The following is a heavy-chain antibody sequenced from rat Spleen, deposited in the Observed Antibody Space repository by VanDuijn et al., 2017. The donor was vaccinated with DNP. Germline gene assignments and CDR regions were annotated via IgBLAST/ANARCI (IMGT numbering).Heavy chain of an antibody. V-gene: IGHV3-3*01. D-gene: IGHD3-8*01. CDR2: INSAGST. Sequence: EVQLQESGPGLVKPSQSLSLTCSVTGYSITSNYWAWIRKFPGNKMEWMGYINSAGSTNYNPSLKSRISITRDTSKNQFFLQVNSVTTEDTATYYCARSPLSPYYVMDAWGQGASVTVSS. J-gene: IGHJ4*01. CDR1: GYSITSNY. CDR3: ARSPLSPYYVMDA.